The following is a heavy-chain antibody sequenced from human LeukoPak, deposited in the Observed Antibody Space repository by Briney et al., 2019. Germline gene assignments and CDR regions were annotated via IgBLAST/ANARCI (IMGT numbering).Heavy chain of an antibody. J-gene: IGHJ4*02. CDR1: GYTFTSYY. D-gene: IGHD3-22*01. Sequence: ASVKVSCKASGYTFTSYYMHWVRRAPGQGLEWMGIINPSGGSTSYAQKFQGRVTMTRDTSTSTVYMELSSLRSEDTAVYYCARDASSGYYFDYWGQGTLVTVSS. CDR2: INPSGGST. CDR3: ARDASSGYYFDY. V-gene: IGHV1-46*01.